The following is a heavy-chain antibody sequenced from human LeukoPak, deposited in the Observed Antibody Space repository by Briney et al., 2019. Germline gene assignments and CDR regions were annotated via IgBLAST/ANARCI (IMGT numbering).Heavy chain of an antibody. CDR1: GGSISSYY. Sequence: PSETLSLTCTVSGGSISSYYWSWIRQPPGKGLEWIGYIYYSGSTNYNPSLKSRVTISVDTSKNQFSLKLSSVTAADTAVYYCARASPSGYRDNYYYCMDVWGKGTTVTVSS. CDR3: ARASPSGYRDNYYYCMDV. J-gene: IGHJ6*03. V-gene: IGHV4-59*01. D-gene: IGHD5-12*01. CDR2: IYYSGST.